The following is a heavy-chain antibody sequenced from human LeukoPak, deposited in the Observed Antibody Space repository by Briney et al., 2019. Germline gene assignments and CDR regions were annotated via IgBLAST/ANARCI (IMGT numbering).Heavy chain of an antibody. CDR1: GGSISSYY. CDR3: AREGEMATSAFDY. CDR2: IYYSGST. J-gene: IGHJ4*02. Sequence: KTSDPLSLTCTVSGGSISSYYWSWIRQPPGKGLECIGYIYYSGSTNYNPSLKSRVTISVDTSKNQFSLKLSSVSAADTAVYYCAREGEMATSAFDYWGQGTLVTVSS. D-gene: IGHD5-24*01. V-gene: IGHV4-59*01.